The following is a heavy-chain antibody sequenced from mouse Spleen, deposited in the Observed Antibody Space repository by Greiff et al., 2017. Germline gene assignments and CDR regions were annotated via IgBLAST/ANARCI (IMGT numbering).Heavy chain of an antibody. CDR3: ARSTTATFYAMDY. J-gene: IGHJ4*01. CDR2: ISSGSSTI. D-gene: IGHD1-2*01. Sequence: DVMLVESGGGLVQPGGSRKLSCAASGFTFSSFGMHWVRQAPEKGLEWVAYISSGSSTIYYADTVKGRFTISRDNPKNTLFLQMTSLRSEDTAMYYCARSTTATFYAMDYWGQGTSVTVSS. CDR1: GFTFSSFG. V-gene: IGHV5-17*02.